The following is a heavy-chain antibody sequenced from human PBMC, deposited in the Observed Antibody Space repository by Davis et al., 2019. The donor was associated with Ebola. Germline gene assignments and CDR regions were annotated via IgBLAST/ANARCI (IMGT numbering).Heavy chain of an antibody. CDR3: ARVGRLLYGSGLDYFDY. Sequence: SVKVSCKASGGTFSSYAISWVRQAPGQGLEWMGGIIPIFGTANYAQKFQGRVTITADESTSTAYMELSSLRSEDTAVYYCARVGRLLYGSGLDYFDYWGQGTLVTVSS. D-gene: IGHD3-10*01. J-gene: IGHJ4*02. CDR1: GGTFSSYA. CDR2: IIPIFGTA. V-gene: IGHV1-69*13.